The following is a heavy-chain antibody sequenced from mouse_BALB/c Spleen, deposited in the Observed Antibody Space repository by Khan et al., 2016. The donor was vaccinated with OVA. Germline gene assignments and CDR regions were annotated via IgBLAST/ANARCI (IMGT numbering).Heavy chain of an antibody. Sequence: QVQLKESGPGLVAPSQSLSITCTISGFSLTSYGIHWVRQPPGKGLEWLVVIWSDGSTTYNSTLKSRLSITKDNSKSQVFLKMNSLQTDDTAMYYCARKPYYHYYVMDYWGQGTSVTVSS. CDR3: ARKPYYHYYVMDY. D-gene: IGHD2-10*01. CDR2: IWSDGST. CDR1: GFSLTSYG. V-gene: IGHV2-6-1*01. J-gene: IGHJ4*01.